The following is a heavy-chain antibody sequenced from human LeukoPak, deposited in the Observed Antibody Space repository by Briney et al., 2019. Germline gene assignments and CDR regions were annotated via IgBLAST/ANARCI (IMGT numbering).Heavy chain of an antibody. CDR2: ISGSGGST. D-gene: IGHD6-19*01. Sequence: PGGSLRLSCAASGFSFSTYAMTWVRQAPGKGLEWVAVISGSGGSTSYAYSVKGRVTIYRENPKNTLYLQMDRLRAEHTAVYYCAKGGGWYYYFDHWGQGTLVTVSS. CDR1: GFSFSTYA. J-gene: IGHJ4*02. V-gene: IGHV3-23*01. CDR3: AKGGGWYYYFDH.